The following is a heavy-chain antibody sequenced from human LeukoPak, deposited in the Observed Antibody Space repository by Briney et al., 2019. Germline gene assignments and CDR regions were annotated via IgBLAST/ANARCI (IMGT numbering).Heavy chain of an antibody. D-gene: IGHD5-18*01. J-gene: IGHJ4*02. V-gene: IGHV4-39*01. CDR1: GGSISSYY. CDR2: IYYSGST. Sequence: SETLSLTCTVSGGSISSYYWGWIRQPPGKGLEWIGSIYYSGSTYYNPSLKSRVTISVDTSKNQFSLKLSSVTAADTAVYYCASLDTAMVTFDYWGQGTLVTVSS. CDR3: ASLDTAMVTFDY.